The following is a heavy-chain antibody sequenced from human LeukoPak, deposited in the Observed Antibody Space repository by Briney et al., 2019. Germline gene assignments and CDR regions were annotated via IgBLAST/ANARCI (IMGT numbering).Heavy chain of an antibody. CDR2: IIPICGTA. Sequence: SVKLSCKASGGTFSSYAISWVRQAPGQGLEWMGGIIPICGTANYAQKFQGRVTITADESTSTAYMELSSLRSEDTAVYYCARVHNSDYYFDYWGQGTLVTVSS. V-gene: IGHV1-69*13. J-gene: IGHJ4*02. CDR3: ARVHNSDYYFDY. D-gene: IGHD1-1*01. CDR1: GGTFSSYA.